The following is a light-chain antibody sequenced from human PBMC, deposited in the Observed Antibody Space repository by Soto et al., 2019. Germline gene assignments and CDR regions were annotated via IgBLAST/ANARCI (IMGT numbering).Light chain of an antibody. CDR1: TSDVGGYNY. CDR3: SSFTSSRAYV. V-gene: IGLV2-14*01. J-gene: IGLJ1*01. CDR2: EVS. Sequence: SVLAQPASVSGSPGHSITISCPGTTSDVGGYNYVSWYQQQSGKAPKLMIHEVSNRPSGVSNRFSGSKSGNTASLTISGLQAEDEADYYCSSFTSSRAYVFGIGTKVTVL.